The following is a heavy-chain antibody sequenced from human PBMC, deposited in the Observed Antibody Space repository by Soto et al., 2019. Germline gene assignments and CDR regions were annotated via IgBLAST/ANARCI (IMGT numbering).Heavy chain of an antibody. V-gene: IGHV4-59*12. J-gene: IGHJ4*02. CDR1: GGSISSYY. D-gene: IGHD6-13*01. CDR3: AKDPQQLIVYFDY. Sequence: SETLSLTCTVSGGSISSYYWSWIRQPPGKGLEWIGYIYYSGSTNYNPSLKSRVTISVDNSKNTLYLQMNSLRAEDTAVYYCAKDPQQLIVYFDYWGQGTQVTVSS. CDR2: IYYSGST.